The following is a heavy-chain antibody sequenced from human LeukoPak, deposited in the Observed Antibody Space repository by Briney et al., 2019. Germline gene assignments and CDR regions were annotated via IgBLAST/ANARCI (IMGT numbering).Heavy chain of an antibody. Sequence: PSETLSLTCTVSVGSISSSSYYWGWIRQPPGKGLEWIGSIYYSGSTYYNPSLKSRVTISVDTSKNQFSLKLSSVTAADTAVYYCARHRYLGYCSSTSCPRPPFDYWGQGTLVTVSS. V-gene: IGHV4-39*01. J-gene: IGHJ4*02. D-gene: IGHD2-2*01. CDR2: IYYSGST. CDR3: ARHRYLGYCSSTSCPRPPFDY. CDR1: VGSISSSSYY.